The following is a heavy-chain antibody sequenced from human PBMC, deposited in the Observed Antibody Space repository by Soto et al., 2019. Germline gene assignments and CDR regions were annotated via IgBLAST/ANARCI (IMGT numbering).Heavy chain of an antibody. CDR2: TYYTSKWYY. V-gene: IGHV6-1*01. CDR3: AREPFGRFDP. J-gene: IGHJ5*02. Sequence: SQSLSLTCAISGDSVSRNSAAWNWIRQSPSRGLEWLGRTYYTSKWYYDYALSVKSRITFNPDTSKNQVSLHLNSVTPDDPAVYYCAREPFGRFDPWGQGTLVTVTA. CDR1: GDSVSRNSAA. D-gene: IGHD3-10*01.